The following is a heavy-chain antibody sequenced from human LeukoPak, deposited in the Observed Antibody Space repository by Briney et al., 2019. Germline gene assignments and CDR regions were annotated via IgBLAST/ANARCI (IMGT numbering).Heavy chain of an antibody. CDR3: ARRDSNSWYNY. V-gene: IGHV4-39*07. D-gene: IGHD2-2*02. CDR1: GGSISSSSYY. CDR2: IYYSGST. J-gene: IGHJ4*02. Sequence: SETLSLTCTVSGGSISSSSYYWGWIRQPPGKGLEWIGSIYYSGSTYYNPSLKSRVTISVDTSKNQFSLKLTSVTAADTAVYYCARRDSNSWYNYWGQGTLVTVSS.